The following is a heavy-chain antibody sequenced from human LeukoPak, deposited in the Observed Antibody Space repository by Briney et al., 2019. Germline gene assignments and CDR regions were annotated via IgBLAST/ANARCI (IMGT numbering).Heavy chain of an antibody. Sequence: PGGSLRLSCAASGFTFSSYGMHWVRQAPGKGLEWVAVISYDGSNKYYADSVKGRFTISRDNSKNTLYLQMNSLRAEDTAVYYCAKDVTDYYGSGSYYNAALDYWGQGTLVTVSS. CDR3: AKDVTDYYGSGSYYNAALDY. CDR2: ISYDGSNK. CDR1: GFTFSSYG. D-gene: IGHD3-10*01. V-gene: IGHV3-30*18. J-gene: IGHJ4*02.